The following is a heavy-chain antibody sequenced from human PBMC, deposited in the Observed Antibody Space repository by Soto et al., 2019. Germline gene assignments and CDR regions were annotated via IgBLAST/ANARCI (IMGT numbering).Heavy chain of an antibody. J-gene: IGHJ4*02. Sequence: EVQLVESGGGLVKPGGFLRLSCAASGFTFSSFRMNWVRQAAGKGLEWFSAISSCSSYIYYADSVKVRFTNSRDNAKNSLYLQMNSQRAEDTAVYYCARDSDDYGEPSYLDYWGQGTLVTVSS. CDR3: ARDSDDYGEPSYLDY. CDR2: ISSCSSYI. D-gene: IGHD4-17*01. CDR1: GFTFSSFR. V-gene: IGHV3-21*01.